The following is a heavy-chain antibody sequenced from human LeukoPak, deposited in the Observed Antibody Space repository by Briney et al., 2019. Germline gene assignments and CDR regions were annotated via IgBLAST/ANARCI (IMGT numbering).Heavy chain of an antibody. CDR3: ARGYSGYDLKCWFDP. V-gene: IGHV1-69*13. CDR2: IIPIFGTA. Sequence: GASVKVSCKASGGTFSSYAISWVRQAPGQGLEWMGGIIPIFGTANYAQKFQGRVTITADESTSTAYMELSSLRSEDTAVYYCARGYSGYDLKCWFDPWGQGTLVTVSS. CDR1: GGTFSSYA. J-gene: IGHJ5*02. D-gene: IGHD5-12*01.